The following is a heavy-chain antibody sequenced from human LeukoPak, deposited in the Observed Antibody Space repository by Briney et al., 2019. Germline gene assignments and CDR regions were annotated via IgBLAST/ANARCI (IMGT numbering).Heavy chain of an antibody. CDR3: ARDTGCFDY. V-gene: IGHV3-30-3*01. J-gene: IGHJ4*02. CDR2: ISYDGNNK. Sequence: GRSLRLSCAASGFTFSSSAIHWVRQAPHEGLEWVAVISYDGNNKYYADSVKGRFTISRDNSKNTLYLQMNSLRPEDTAVYYCARDTGCFDYWGQGTLVTVSS. D-gene: IGHD1-14*01. CDR1: GFTFSSSA.